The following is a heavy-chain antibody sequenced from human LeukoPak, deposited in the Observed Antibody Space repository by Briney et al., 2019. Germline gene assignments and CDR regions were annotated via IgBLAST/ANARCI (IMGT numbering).Heavy chain of an antibody. Sequence: GGSLRLSCEASGFTFSSYWMSWVRQAPGKGLEWVSAISGSGGSTYYADSVKGRFTISRDNSKNTLYLQMNSLRAEDTAVYYCAKSRGYSYGPYFDYWGQGTLVTVSS. J-gene: IGHJ4*02. V-gene: IGHV3-23*01. CDR3: AKSRGYSYGPYFDY. D-gene: IGHD5-18*01. CDR2: ISGSGGST. CDR1: GFTFSSYW.